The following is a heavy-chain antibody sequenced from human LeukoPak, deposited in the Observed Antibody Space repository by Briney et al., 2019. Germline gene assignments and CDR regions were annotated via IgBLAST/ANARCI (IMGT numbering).Heavy chain of an antibody. D-gene: IGHD6-6*01. J-gene: IGHJ4*02. CDR1: GGSISSSS. V-gene: IGHV3-21*01. Sequence: PSETLSLTCTVSGGSISSSSYYWGWIRQPPGKGLEWVSSISSISHYIYYADSLKGRLTTSRDNAKNSLYLQMNSLRVEDTAVYYCAREGGRGSSSSDYFDYWGQGTLVTVSS. CDR2: ISSISHYI. CDR3: AREGGRGSSSSDYFDY.